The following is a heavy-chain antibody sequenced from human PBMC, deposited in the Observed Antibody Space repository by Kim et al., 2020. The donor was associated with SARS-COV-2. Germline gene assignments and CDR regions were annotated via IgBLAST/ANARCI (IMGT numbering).Heavy chain of an antibody. CDR3: ARDLYYYYYYMDV. Sequence: SETLSLTCTVSGGSISSSSYYWGWIRQPPGKGLEWIGSIYYSGSTYYNPSLKSRVTISVDTSKNQFSLKLSSVTAADTAVYYCARDLYYYYYYMDVWGKGTTVTVSS. CDR2: IYYSGST. CDR1: GGSISSSSYY. V-gene: IGHV4-39*02. J-gene: IGHJ6*03.